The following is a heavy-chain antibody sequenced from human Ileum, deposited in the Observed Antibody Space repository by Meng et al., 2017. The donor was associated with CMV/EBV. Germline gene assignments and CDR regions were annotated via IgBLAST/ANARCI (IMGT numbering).Heavy chain of an antibody. CDR1: GGSFSGYY. CDR3: SRGLDSFKLGND. Sequence: GSLRLSCTVYGGSFSGYYWTWIRQPPGKGLEWIGEIHHTDHLSEGINCNPSLKSRVTMSVDTTTNQFSLKLNSVTAADTAVYYCSRGLDSFKLGNDWAQG. D-gene: IGHD1-1*01. CDR2: IHHTDHLSEGI. V-gene: IGHV4-34*01. J-gene: IGHJ4*02.